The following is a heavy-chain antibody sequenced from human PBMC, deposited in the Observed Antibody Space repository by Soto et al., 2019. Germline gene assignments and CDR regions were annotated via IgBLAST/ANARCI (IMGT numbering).Heavy chain of an antibody. D-gene: IGHD3-10*01. Sequence: VSCKASGGTFSSYAISWVRQAPGQGLEWMGGIIPIFGTANYAQKFQGRVTITADKSTSTAYMELSSLRSEDTAVYYCARDTYYYGSGSYSHYYYYGMDVWGQGTTVTVSS. CDR1: GGTFSSYA. CDR3: ARDTYYYGSGSYSHYYYYGMDV. J-gene: IGHJ6*02. CDR2: IIPIFGTA. V-gene: IGHV1-69*06.